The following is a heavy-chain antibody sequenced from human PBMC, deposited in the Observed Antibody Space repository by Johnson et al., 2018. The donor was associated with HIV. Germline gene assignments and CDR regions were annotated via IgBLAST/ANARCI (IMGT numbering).Heavy chain of an antibody. V-gene: IGHV3-15*01. CDR3: ATGRNWNSGPDVDVFDL. CDR1: GFTFSNYG. J-gene: IGHJ3*01. Sequence: EVQLVESGGGVVQPGGSLRLSCAASGFTFSNYGLHWVRQAPGKGLAWVGRIKSKTDGGTTEFAAPVKGSFTMSRDDSKTPLYLQMNSLKTEATAVYSCATGRNWNSGPDVDVFDLWGQGTLVTVSS. CDR2: IKSKTDGGTT. D-gene: IGHD1-7*01.